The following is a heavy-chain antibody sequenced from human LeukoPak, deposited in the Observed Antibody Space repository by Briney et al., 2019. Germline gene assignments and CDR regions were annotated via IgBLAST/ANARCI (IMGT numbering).Heavy chain of an antibody. J-gene: IGHJ4*02. CDR3: ARGHGYSGHALAY. CDR2: IYFSGHT. V-gene: IGHV4-59*01. Sequence: SETLSLTCTVSGTSINDYYWSWIRQPPGKRLEWIGYIYFSGHTNYSPPLKSRVTMSLDAPRDHFSLQLNSVTAADTAVYYCARGHGYSGHALAYWGQGILVIVSS. CDR1: GTSINDYY. D-gene: IGHD5-12*01.